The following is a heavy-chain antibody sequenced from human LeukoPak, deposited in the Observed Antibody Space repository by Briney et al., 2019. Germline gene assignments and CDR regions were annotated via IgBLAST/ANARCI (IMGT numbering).Heavy chain of an antibody. J-gene: IGHJ6*03. Sequence: SETLSLTCTVSGGSISSSSYYWGWIRQPPGKGLEWIGSIYYSGSTYYNPSLKSRVTISVDTSKNQFSLKLSSVTAADTAVYYCARHAEWGDGYNWWAIYYMDVWGKGTTVTVSS. V-gene: IGHV4-39*01. CDR2: IYYSGST. CDR3: ARHAEWGDGYNWWAIYYMDV. CDR1: GGSISSSSYY. D-gene: IGHD5-24*01.